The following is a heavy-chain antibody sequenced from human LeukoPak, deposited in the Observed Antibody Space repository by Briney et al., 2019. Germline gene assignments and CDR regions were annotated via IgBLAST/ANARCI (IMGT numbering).Heavy chain of an antibody. V-gene: IGHV4-59*08. CDR2: IYYSGST. D-gene: IGHD3-10*01. J-gene: IGHJ4*02. Sequence: SETLSLTCTVSGGSISSYYWSWIRQPPGKGLEWIGYIYYSGSTKYNPSIKSRVTISVDTSKNQFSLKLSSVTAADTAVYYCARHGGVGSGSYWYYFDYWGQGTLVTVSS. CDR1: GGSISSYY. CDR3: ARHGGVGSGSYWYYFDY.